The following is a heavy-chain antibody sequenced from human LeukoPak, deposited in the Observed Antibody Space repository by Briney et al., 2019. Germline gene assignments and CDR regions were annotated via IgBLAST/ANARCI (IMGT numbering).Heavy chain of an antibody. V-gene: IGHV4-59*08. CDR1: GGSMSPYH. D-gene: IGHD6-19*01. Sequence: SEPLSLTCTVSGGSMSPYHWGWIRQPPGNGLEWTGYIYYSGSTNYNPSLNSRVTISVDTSKNQFSLRLSSVTAADTAIYYCARAVSGRFDYWGQGTLVTVSS. J-gene: IGHJ4*02. CDR2: IYYSGST. CDR3: ARAVSGRFDY.